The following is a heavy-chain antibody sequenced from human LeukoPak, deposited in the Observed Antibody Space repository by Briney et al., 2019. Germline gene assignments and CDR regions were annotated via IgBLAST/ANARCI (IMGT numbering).Heavy chain of an antibody. CDR2: INWDGGST. D-gene: IGHD6-13*01. V-gene: IGHV3-43*01. CDR1: GFNFDDYT. Sequence: GESLRLSCAASGFNFDDYTMHWVPQIPGKSLEWVSLINWDGGSTFYPDSVKGRFTISRDTRKNFLYLQMISLRTEDTALYYCAKDLGKVIAAAGTSGFDSWGRGTLVTVSS. CDR3: AKDLGKVIAAAGTSGFDS. J-gene: IGHJ4*01.